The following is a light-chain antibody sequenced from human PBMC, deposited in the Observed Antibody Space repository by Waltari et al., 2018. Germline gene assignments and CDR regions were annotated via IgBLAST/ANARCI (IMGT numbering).Light chain of an antibody. V-gene: IGLV2-14*03. CDR1: SSYVGGYTY. J-gene: IGLJ1*01. CDR2: DVS. Sequence: QSALTQPASVSGSPGQSITISCPGTSSYVGGYTYVSWYQQHPGKAPKLMIYDVSNRPSGVSNRFSGSKSGNTASLTISGLQAEDEADYYCSSYTSSSTLGYVFGTGTKVTVL. CDR3: SSYTSSSTLGYV.